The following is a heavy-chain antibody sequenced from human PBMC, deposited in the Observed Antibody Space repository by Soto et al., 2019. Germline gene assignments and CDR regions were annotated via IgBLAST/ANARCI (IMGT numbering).Heavy chain of an antibody. Sequence: QVQLVESGGGVVQPGRSLRLSCAASGFTFSSYAMHWVRQAPGKGLEWVAVISYDGINKYYADSVKGRFTISRDNSQNTLYLQMNSLRAEDTAVYYCARKGSYYGDYVGWYFDLWGRGTLVTVSS. J-gene: IGHJ2*01. CDR1: GFTFSSYA. CDR3: ARKGSYYGDYVGWYFDL. D-gene: IGHD4-17*01. V-gene: IGHV3-30-3*01. CDR2: ISYDGINK.